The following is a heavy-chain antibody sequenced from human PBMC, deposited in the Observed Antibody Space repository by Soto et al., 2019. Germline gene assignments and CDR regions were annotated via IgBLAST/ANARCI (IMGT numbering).Heavy chain of an antibody. Sequence: GGSLRLSCAASGFIFSDYGMHWVRQSPGKGLEWVAVISYDGSNKYYANSVKGRFTISRDNSKNTLYLQMNSLRAEDTAVYYCAKSLSGGTLRGAFDIWGQGTMVTVSS. CDR3: AKSLSGGTLRGAFDI. CDR2: ISYDGSNK. D-gene: IGHD1-26*01. J-gene: IGHJ3*02. CDR1: GFIFSDYG. V-gene: IGHV3-30*18.